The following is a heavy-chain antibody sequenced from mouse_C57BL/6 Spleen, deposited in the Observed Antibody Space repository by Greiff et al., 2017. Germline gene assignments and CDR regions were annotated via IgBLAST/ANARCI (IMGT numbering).Heavy chain of an antibody. J-gene: IGHJ4*01. CDR1: GYTFTSYW. V-gene: IGHV1-62-3*01. CDR2: IDPNSGGT. CDR3: ASGNDTYDGAMDY. D-gene: IGHD5-1-1*01. Sequence: QVQLQQPGAELVKPGASVKLSCKASGYTFTSYWMHWVKQRPGRGLEWIGRIDPNSGGTNYNEKFKGKATLTADKSSSTAYMQLSSLTSEDSAVYDCASGNDTYDGAMDYWGQGTSVTVSS.